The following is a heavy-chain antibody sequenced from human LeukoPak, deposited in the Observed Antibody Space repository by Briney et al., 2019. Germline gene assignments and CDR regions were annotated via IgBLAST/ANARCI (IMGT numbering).Heavy chain of an antibody. V-gene: IGHV4-4*02. J-gene: IGHJ6*03. CDR1: GGSISSSNW. Sequence: SETLSLTCAVSGGSISSSNWWSWVRQPPGKGLEWIGEIYHSGSTNYNPSLKSRVTISVDKSKNQFSLKLSSVTAADTAVYYCARTTMVRGTYYMDVWGKGTTVTISS. CDR2: IYHSGST. D-gene: IGHD3-10*01. CDR3: ARTTMVRGTYYMDV.